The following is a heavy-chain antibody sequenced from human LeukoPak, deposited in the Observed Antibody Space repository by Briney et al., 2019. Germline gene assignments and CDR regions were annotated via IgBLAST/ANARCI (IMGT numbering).Heavy chain of an antibody. J-gene: IGHJ5*02. CDR2: IYYSGST. Sequence: SETLSLTCTVSGDSVSSGSYYWSWIRQPPGKGLEWSGYIYYSGSTNYNPSVKSQVTISVDTSKNQFSLKLSSVTAADTAVYYCARGLVKAAIYNWFDPWGQGTLVTVSS. CDR3: ARGLVKAAIYNWFDP. D-gene: IGHD2-8*02. V-gene: IGHV4-61*01. CDR1: GDSVSSGSYY.